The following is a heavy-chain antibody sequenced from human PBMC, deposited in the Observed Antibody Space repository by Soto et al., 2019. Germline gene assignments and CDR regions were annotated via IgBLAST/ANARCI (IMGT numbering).Heavy chain of an antibody. J-gene: IGHJ4*02. D-gene: IGHD3-3*01. CDR1: GFTFSTYA. Sequence: VGSLRLSCAASGFTFSTYAMSWVRQAPGKGLEWLVGISSNGDNSYYADSVKGRFTVSRDNSKGTLYLQMNNLRAEDTAVYYCADGGEWSFNFVYWGPGTLVTVSS. CDR2: ISSNGDNS. CDR3: ADGGEWSFNFVY. V-gene: IGHV3-23*01.